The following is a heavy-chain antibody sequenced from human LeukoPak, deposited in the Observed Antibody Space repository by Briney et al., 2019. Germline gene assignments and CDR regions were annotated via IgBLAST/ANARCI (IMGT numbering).Heavy chain of an antibody. D-gene: IGHD1-26*01. V-gene: IGHV4-61*01. J-gene: IGHJ4*02. CDR3: ARGRRVGATTLDY. Sequence: SETLSLTCSVSGGSVSSGISYRSWIRQPPGEGLEWIAYISDSGGSDYNPSLRGRVTISLDTSKNQFSLRLTSVTAADTAVYYCARGRRVGATTLDYWGQGTLVTVSS. CDR1: GGSVSSGISY. CDR2: ISDSGGS.